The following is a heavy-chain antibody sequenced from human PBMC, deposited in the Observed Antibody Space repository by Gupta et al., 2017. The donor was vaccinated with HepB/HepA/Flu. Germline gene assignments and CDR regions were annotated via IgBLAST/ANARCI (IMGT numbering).Heavy chain of an antibody. J-gene: IGHJ4*02. V-gene: IGHV1-2*02. CDR2: INPSSGGT. D-gene: IGHD2-15*01. CDR3: ARTLSGNPVDYFDC. Sequence: QVQLVQSGAEVKKPGASVKVSCKASGYTFTDSYIHWMRQAPGQGLERMGWINPSSGGTNYAQNFKGRFTMTRDTSISTAYMELTRLTSDDTAVYYCARTLSGNPVDYFDCWGQGSLVTVSS. CDR1: GYTFTDSY.